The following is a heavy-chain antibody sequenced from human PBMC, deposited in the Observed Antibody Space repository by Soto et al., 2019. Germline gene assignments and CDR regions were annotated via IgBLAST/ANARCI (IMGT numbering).Heavy chain of an antibody. CDR3: AVSRGYYDSSGYFSPFDY. CDR1: GYTFTGYY. Sequence: ASVKVSCKASGYTFTGYYMHWVRQAPGQGLEWMGLINPNSGGTNYAQKFQGWVTMTRDTSISTAYMELSRLTSDDTAVYYCAVSRGYYDSSGYFSPFDYWGQGTLVTVSS. D-gene: IGHD3-22*01. CDR2: INPNSGGT. V-gene: IGHV1-2*04. J-gene: IGHJ4*02.